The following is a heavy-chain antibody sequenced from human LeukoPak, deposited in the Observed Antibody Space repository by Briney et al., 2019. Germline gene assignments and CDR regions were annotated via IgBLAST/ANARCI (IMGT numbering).Heavy chain of an antibody. D-gene: IGHD3-22*01. CDR3: ARHIPRIYYYDSSLYGANWFDP. V-gene: IGHV4-34*01. Sequence: PGGSLRLSCAASGFTFSSYEMNWVRQPPGKGLEWIGEINHSGSTNYNPSLKSRVTISVDTPKNQFSLKPSSVTAADTAVYYCARHIPRIYYYDSSLYGANWFDPWGQGTLVTVSS. J-gene: IGHJ5*02. CDR1: GFTFSSYE. CDR2: INHSGST.